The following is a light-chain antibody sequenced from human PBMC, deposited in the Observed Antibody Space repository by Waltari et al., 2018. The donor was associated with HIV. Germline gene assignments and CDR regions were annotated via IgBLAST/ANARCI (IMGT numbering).Light chain of an antibody. CDR2: KDT. V-gene: IGLV3-25*03. CDR1: SLPPHY. CDR3: QSGGSSGSWV. J-gene: IGLJ3*02. Sequence: SNELTQPPSVSVSPGQTAMITCSGYSLPPHYPSWFQQKPGKAPVLVIDKDTERPSGIPERFSGSRAGTTVKLTSSGVQAEDEADDYCQSGGSSGSWVFGGGTKLTVL.